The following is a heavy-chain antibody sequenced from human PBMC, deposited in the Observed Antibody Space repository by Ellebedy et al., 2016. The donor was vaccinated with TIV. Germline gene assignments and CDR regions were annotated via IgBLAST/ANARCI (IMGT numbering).Heavy chain of an antibody. CDR1: GFTFSGYH. D-gene: IGHD6-13*01. CDR3: ARASAGLDY. J-gene: IGHJ4*02. V-gene: IGHV3-11*01. CDR2: ISYSGDLM. Sequence: GESLKISCAASGFTFSGYHMSWFRQAPGKGPEWVSYISYSGDLMYYADSVKGRFTTSRDNAENSLYLQMNSLRAEDTAVYYCARASAGLDYWGQGTLVTVSS.